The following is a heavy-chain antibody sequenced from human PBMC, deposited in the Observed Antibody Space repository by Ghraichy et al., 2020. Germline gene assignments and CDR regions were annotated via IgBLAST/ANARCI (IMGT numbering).Heavy chain of an antibody. D-gene: IGHD3-3*01. CDR2: IWYDGSNK. CDR3: ARESIFGVVIIGVSGMDV. CDR1: GFTFSSYG. V-gene: IGHV3-33*01. Sequence: GGSLRLSCAASGFTFSSYGMHWVRQAPGKGLEWVAVIWYDGSNKHYADSVKGRFTISRDNSKNTLYLQMNSLRAEDTAVYYCARESIFGVVIIGVSGMDVWGQGTTVTVSS. J-gene: IGHJ6*02.